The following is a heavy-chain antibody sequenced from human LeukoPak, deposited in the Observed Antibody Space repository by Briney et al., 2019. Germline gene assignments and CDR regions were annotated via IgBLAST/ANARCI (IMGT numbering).Heavy chain of an antibody. CDR2: IYYSGST. D-gene: IGHD3-22*01. Sequence: PSETLSLTCTVSGGSISSYYWSWIRQPPGRGLEWIGYIYYSGSTNYNPSLKSRVTISVDTSKNQFSLKLSSVTAADTAVYYCARGESSGSNWFDPWGQGTLVTVSS. J-gene: IGHJ5*02. V-gene: IGHV4-59*01. CDR3: ARGESSGSNWFDP. CDR1: GGSISSYY.